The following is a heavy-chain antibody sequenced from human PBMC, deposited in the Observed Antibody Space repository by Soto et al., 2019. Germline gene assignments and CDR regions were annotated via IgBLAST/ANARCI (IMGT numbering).Heavy chain of an antibody. CDR2: ISAYNGNT. V-gene: IGHV1-18*01. D-gene: IGHD3-22*01. CDR1: GYIFPSST. CDR3: ARVRDSGGYGDC. Sequence: GASVKVSCKAPGYIFPSSTISWVRQAPGQGLEWMGWISAYNGNTNYAQKLQGRVTMTTDTSTSTAYMELRSLRSDDTAVYYCARVRDSGGYGDCWGQGTLVTVSS. J-gene: IGHJ4*02.